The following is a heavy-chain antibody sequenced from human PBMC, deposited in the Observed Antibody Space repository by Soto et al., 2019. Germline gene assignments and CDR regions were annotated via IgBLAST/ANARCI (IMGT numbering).Heavy chain of an antibody. Sequence: ETLFLTCTVSGASISSSYWSWILQSPERGLEWIAYVYHTGATNYNPSLKSRVTISLDTSKGQFSLNLTSLTTADTAVYFCARGGNRYSNVASGVGGFDFWGQGSLVTVSS. CDR1: GASISSSY. CDR2: VYHTGAT. J-gene: IGHJ4*02. CDR3: ARGGNRYSNVASGVGGFDF. D-gene: IGHD5-12*01. V-gene: IGHV4-59*01.